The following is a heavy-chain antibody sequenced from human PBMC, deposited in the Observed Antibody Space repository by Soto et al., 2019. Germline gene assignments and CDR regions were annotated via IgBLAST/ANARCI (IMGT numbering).Heavy chain of an antibody. CDR3: ARDPSHSYYTLFYYFDY. Sequence: HPGGSLRLSCAASGFTFSTYAMSWVRQAPGKGLGWVSAISGSGSKTYYADSVKGRFTISRDDSKSTLYLQMNSLRAEDTAVYYCARDPSHSYYTLFYYFDYWGQGTLVTVSS. CDR1: GFTFSTYA. V-gene: IGHV3-23*01. J-gene: IGHJ4*02. D-gene: IGHD1-26*01. CDR2: ISGSGSKT.